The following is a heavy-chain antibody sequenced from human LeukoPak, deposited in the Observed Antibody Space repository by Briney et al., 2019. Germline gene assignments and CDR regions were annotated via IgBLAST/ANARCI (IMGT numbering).Heavy chain of an antibody. J-gene: IGHJ5*02. V-gene: IGHV4-34*01. CDR2: INHSGST. Sequence: SETLSLTCAVYGGSFSGYYWSWIRQPPGKGREWSGEINHSGSTNYNPSLKSRVTISVDTSKNQFSLKLSSVTAADTAVYYCARAWGIAVAGSWFDPWGQGTLVTVSS. CDR3: ARAWGIAVAGSWFDP. CDR1: GGSFSGYY. D-gene: IGHD6-19*01.